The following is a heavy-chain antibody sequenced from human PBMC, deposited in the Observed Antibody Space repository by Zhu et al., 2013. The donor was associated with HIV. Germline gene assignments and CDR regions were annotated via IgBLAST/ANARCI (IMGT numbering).Heavy chain of an antibody. CDR1: GYTLTELS. Sequence: QVQLVQSGAEVRKPGASVRLSCKVSGYTLTELSMHWVRQAPGRGLEWVGGFDIEQGETIYAQKFQDRVTLTEDTSTDTAFMELTSLRSEDTAVYYCAREPFNRYGGNSLFDYWGQGSLVIVSS. CDR2: FDIEQGET. D-gene: IGHD4-17*01. J-gene: IGHJ4*02. CDR3: AREPFNRYGGNSLFDY. V-gene: IGHV1-24*01.